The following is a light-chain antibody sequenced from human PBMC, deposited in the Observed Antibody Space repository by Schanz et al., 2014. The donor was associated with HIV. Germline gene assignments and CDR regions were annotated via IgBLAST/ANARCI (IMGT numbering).Light chain of an antibody. CDR2: GAS. V-gene: IGKV3-11*01. CDR1: QSVSSY. J-gene: IGKJ5*01. Sequence: EIVLTQSPATLSLSPGERATLSCRASQSVSSYLAWYQQKPGQAPRLLIYGASKRATGIPDRFRGSGSGTDFTLTISRLEPEDFAVYYCQQYNDWPPITFGQGTRLEIK. CDR3: QQYNDWPPIT.